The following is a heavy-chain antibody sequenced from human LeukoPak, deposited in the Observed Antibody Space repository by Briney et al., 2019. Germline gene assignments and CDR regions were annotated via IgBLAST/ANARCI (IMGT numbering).Heavy chain of an antibody. J-gene: IGHJ4*02. CDR3: AKSGSGWYYFDY. V-gene: IGHV3-23*01. CDR1: GFTFSSYA. Sequence: GGSLRLSCAVSGFTFSSYAMSWVRQAPGKELEWVSAISGSGGSTYYADSVTGRFTISRDNSKNTLYLQMNSLRAEDTAVYYCAKSGSGWYYFDYWGQGTLVTVSS. D-gene: IGHD6-19*01. CDR2: ISGSGGST.